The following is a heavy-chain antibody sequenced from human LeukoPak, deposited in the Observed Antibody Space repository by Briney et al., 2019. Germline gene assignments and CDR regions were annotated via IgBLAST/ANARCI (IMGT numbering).Heavy chain of an antibody. CDR3: LRDLIR. CDR1: GFTFSSYW. CDR2: ISTDGRST. J-gene: IGHJ4*02. D-gene: IGHD3-10*01. V-gene: IGHV3-74*01. Sequence: GGSLRLSCAASGFTFSSYWMHWVRRPPGKGLVGLSRISTDGRSTYYADSVKGRFTISRDNARNTLYLQMNSLRAEDTAVYYCLRDLIRGDQGTLVTVSS.